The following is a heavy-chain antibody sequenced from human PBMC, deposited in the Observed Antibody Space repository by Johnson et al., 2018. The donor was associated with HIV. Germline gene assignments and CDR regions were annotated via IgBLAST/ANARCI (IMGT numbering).Heavy chain of an antibody. CDR1: GFTFSSYA. V-gene: IGHV3-30*04. J-gene: IGHJ3*02. CDR2: ISYEGTNK. Sequence: QVQLVESGGGVVQPGRSLRLSCAASGFTFSSYAMHWVRQAPGKGLEWVAVISYEGTNKYYAEYVKGRFTISRDNSKKTLYLQMNSLRAEDTALYSCARGENWNDGDCSGGSCYGPGAFDIWGQGTMVTVSS. D-gene: IGHD2-15*01. CDR3: ARGENWNDGDCSGGSCYGPGAFDI.